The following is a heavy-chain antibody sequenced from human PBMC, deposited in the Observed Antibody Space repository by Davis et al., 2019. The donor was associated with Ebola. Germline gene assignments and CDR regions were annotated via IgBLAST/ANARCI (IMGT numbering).Heavy chain of an antibody. Sequence: GGSLRLSCAASGFTVSSNYMSWVRQAPGKGLEWVSVIYSGGSTYYADSVKGRFTISRDNSKNTLYLQMNSLRAEDTAVYYCARGMYYDFWSGYLDYWGQGTLVTVSS. V-gene: IGHV3-66*01. CDR1: GFTVSSNY. CDR3: ARGMYYDFWSGYLDY. CDR2: IYSGGST. D-gene: IGHD3-3*01. J-gene: IGHJ4*02.